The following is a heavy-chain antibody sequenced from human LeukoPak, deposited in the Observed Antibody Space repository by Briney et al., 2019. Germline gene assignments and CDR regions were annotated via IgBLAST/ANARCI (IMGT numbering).Heavy chain of an antibody. D-gene: IGHD6-13*01. Sequence: GRSLRLSCAASGFTFSSYGMHWVRQAPGKGLEWVAVIWYDGSNKYYADSVKGRFTISRDNSKNTLYLQMNSLRAEDTAVYYCARDGFSSSWYPTYYYYYGMDVWGQGTTVTVSS. V-gene: IGHV3-33*08. J-gene: IGHJ6*02. CDR2: IWYDGSNK. CDR1: GFTFSSYG. CDR3: ARDGFSSSWYPTYYYYYGMDV.